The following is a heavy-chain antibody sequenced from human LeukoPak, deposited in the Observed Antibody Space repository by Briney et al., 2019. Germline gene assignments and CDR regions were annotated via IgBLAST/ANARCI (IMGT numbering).Heavy chain of an antibody. CDR1: AYTFTGYY. CDR2: INPDSGGT. D-gene: IGHD6-19*01. CDR3: AREGSGWYGNFDY. V-gene: IGHV1-2*02. Sequence: ASVKVSCTASAYTFTGYYMHWVRQAPRQGLEWMGWINPDSGGTNYAQKFQGRVTMTRDTSISTAYMEVSRLRSDDTAVYYCAREGSGWYGNFDYWGQGTLVTVSS. J-gene: IGHJ4*02.